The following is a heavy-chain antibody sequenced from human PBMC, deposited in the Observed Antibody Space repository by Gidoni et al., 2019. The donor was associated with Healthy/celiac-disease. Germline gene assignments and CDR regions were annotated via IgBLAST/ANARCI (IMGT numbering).Heavy chain of an antibody. D-gene: IGHD6-13*01. CDR1: GFTFDDYA. Sequence: EVQLVESGGGLVQPGRSLRLSCAASGFTFDDYAMHWVRQAPGKGLEWVSGISWNSGSIGYADSVKGRFTISRDNAKNSLYLQMNSLRAEDTALYYCANGPPTGSTDPFDYWGQGTLVTVSS. CDR3: ANGPPTGSTDPFDY. J-gene: IGHJ4*02. V-gene: IGHV3-9*01. CDR2: ISWNSGSI.